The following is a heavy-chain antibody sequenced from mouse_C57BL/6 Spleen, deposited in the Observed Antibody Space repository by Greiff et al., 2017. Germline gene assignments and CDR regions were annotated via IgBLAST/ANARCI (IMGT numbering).Heavy chain of an antibody. CDR2: IDPSDSYT. V-gene: IGHV1-50*01. J-gene: IGHJ1*03. Sequence: QVQLQQPGAELVKPGASVKLSCKASGYTFTSYWMQWVKQRPGQGLEWIGEIDPSDSYTNYNQKFKGKATLTVDTSSSTAYMQLSSLTSEDSEVYYCATYYYGSSPYWYFDVWGTGTTVTVSS. D-gene: IGHD1-1*01. CDR1: GYTFTSYW. CDR3: ATYYYGSSPYWYFDV.